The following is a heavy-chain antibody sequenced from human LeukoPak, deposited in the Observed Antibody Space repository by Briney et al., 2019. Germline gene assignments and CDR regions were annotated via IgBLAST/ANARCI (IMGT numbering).Heavy chain of an antibody. V-gene: IGHV3-23*01. Sequence: GGSLSLSCAASGFTLSSYAMSWVRQAPGKGLEWVSAITGSGGSTYYADSVKGRFTISKDNSKNTLYLQMNSLRAEDTAVYYCAKGSKVPAATFDYWGQGTLVTVSS. J-gene: IGHJ4*02. CDR3: AKGSKVPAATFDY. D-gene: IGHD2-2*01. CDR2: ITGSGGST. CDR1: GFTLSSYA.